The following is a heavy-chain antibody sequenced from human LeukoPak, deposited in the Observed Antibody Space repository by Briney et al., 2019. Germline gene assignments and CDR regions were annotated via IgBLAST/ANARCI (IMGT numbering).Heavy chain of an antibody. D-gene: IGHD1-14*01. CDR3: ARAEGPDYWYFDL. CDR2: IYYSGST. CDR1: GGSISSSSYY. J-gene: IGHJ2*01. Sequence: PSETLSLTCTVSGGSISSSSYYWGWIRQPPGKGLEWIGSIYYSGSTYYNPSLKSRVIISVDTSKNQFSLKLSSVSAADTAVYYCARAEGPDYWYFDLWGRGTLVTVSP. V-gene: IGHV4-39*01.